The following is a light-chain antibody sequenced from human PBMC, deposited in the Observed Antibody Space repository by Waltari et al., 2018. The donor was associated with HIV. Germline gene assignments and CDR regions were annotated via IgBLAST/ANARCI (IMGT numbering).Light chain of an antibody. J-gene: IGLJ3*02. CDR1: GSNIGGHE. V-gene: IGLV1-51*01. CDR2: DNT. CDR3: GTWDSSLSAV. Sequence: QSVLTQPPSVSAAPGQTVTISCSGRGSNIGGHEVSWYQQLPGTAPKRLIYDNTKRSSGIPDRFSGSKSGTSATLGITGLQTGDEADYYCGTWDSSLSAVFGGGTKVTV.